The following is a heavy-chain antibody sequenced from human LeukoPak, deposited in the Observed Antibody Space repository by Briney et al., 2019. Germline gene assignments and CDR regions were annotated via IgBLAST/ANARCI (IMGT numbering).Heavy chain of an antibody. D-gene: IGHD6-13*01. CDR1: GFFVSDTF. CDR3: ARPHNSSLDNAFDI. Sequence: RGSLRLSCAASGFFVSDTFMSWFRQAPGKGLEWVSVIYTRGNKFYADSVKGRFTISRDNSENTLYLQMNNLRAEDTAVYYCARPHNSSLDNAFDIWGQGTRVTVSS. J-gene: IGHJ3*02. CDR2: IYTRGNK. V-gene: IGHV3-53*01.